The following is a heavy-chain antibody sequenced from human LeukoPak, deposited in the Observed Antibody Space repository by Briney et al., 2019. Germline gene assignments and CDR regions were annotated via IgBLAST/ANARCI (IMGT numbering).Heavy chain of an antibody. J-gene: IGHJ2*01. CDR1: GFTVSSNY. V-gene: IGHV3-53*01. Sequence: PGGSLRLSCAASGFTVSSNYMSWVRQAPGKGLEWVSVIYSGGSTYYADSVKGRFTISRDNSKNTLYLQMNSLRAEDTAVYYCARRGYYYDSSGYPPAYWYFDLWGRGTLVTVSS. D-gene: IGHD3-22*01. CDR2: IYSGGST. CDR3: ARRGYYYDSSGYPPAYWYFDL.